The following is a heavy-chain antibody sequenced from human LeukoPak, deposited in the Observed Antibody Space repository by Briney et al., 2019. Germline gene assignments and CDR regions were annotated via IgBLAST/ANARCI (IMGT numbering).Heavy chain of an antibody. V-gene: IGHV1-18*01. CDR2: ISAYNGNT. Sequence: ASVKVSCKASGYTFTSYGISWVRQAPGQGLEWMGWISAYNGNTNYAQKLQGRVTMTTDTSTSTAYMELRSLRSDDTAVYYCARVRAVDYDILTGYSDYWGQGTLVTVFS. D-gene: IGHD3-9*01. CDR3: ARVRAVDYDILTGYSDY. J-gene: IGHJ4*02. CDR1: GYTFTSYG.